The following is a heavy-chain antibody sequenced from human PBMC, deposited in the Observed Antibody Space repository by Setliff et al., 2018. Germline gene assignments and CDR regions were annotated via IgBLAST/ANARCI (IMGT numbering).Heavy chain of an antibody. CDR3: MSIPSGTYSTYYYYYNMDV. D-gene: IGHD3-10*01. Sequence: PGGSLRLSCAASGFTFSNAWMSWVRQAPGKGLEWVGQIKRKTDGETTDYAAPVKGRFIISRDDSKRTLYLQMNSLKNEDTALYYCMSIPSGTYSTYYYYYNMDVWGKGTQVTVSS. V-gene: IGHV3-15*01. CDR1: GFTFSNAW. CDR2: IKRKTDGETT. J-gene: IGHJ6*03.